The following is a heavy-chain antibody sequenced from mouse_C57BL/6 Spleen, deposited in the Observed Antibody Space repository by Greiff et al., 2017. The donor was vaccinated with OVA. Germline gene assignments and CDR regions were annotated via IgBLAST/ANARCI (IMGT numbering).Heavy chain of an antibody. J-gene: IGHJ3*01. V-gene: IGHV1-47*01. CDR3: ARRGYSNYWFAY. Sequence: VQLQQPGAELVKPGASVKMSCKASGYTFTTYPIEWMKQSHGQSLEWIGNFHPYNDDTKYNEKFKGKATLTVEKSSSTVYVELSRLTSDDSAVYYCARRGYSNYWFAYWGQGTLVTVSA. CDR2: FHPYNDDT. D-gene: IGHD2-5*01. CDR1: GYTFTTYP.